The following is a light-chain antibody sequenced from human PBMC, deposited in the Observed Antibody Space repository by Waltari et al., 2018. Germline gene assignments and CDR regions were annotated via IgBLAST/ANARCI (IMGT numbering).Light chain of an antibody. J-gene: IGLJ3*02. CDR2: STS. CDR1: TGAVTSGYF. CDR3: LLYQSGAQRCV. V-gene: IGLV7-43*01. Sequence: QTVVTQEPSLTVSPGGTVTLTCASSTGAVTSGYFPIWFQQKPGQAPRPLIYSTSNKHSGTPARFSGSLRGDKAALTLSAVQPEGEAEYYCLLYQSGAQRCVFGGGTKLTVL.